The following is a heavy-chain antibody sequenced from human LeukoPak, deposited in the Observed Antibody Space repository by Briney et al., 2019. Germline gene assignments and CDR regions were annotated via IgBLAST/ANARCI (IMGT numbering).Heavy chain of an antibody. V-gene: IGHV4-59*01. CDR2: IYYSEST. CDR1: GGSISSYY. J-gene: IGHJ6*02. D-gene: IGHD3-10*01. Sequence: RSETESLTCTVSGGSISSYYWSWIRQPPGKGLEWIGYIYYSESTNYNPSLKSRVTISVDTSKNQFSLKLSSVTAADTAVYYCARGIWFGEFLTLGYCGMDVWGQGTPV. CDR3: ARGIWFGEFLTLGYCGMDV.